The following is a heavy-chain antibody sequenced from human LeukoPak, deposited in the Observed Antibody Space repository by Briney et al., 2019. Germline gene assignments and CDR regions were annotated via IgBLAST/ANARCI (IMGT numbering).Heavy chain of an antibody. CDR1: GFTVSSNY. Sequence: GGSLRLSCAASGFTVSSNYMSWVRQAPGKGLEWVSVIYSGGSTYYADSVKGRFTISRDNSKNTLYLQMNSLRAEDTAVYYCARARGYSSQESYYYYGMDVWGQGTTVTVSS. CDR3: ARARGYSSQESYYYYGMDV. J-gene: IGHJ6*02. D-gene: IGHD5-18*01. V-gene: IGHV3-53*01. CDR2: IYSGGST.